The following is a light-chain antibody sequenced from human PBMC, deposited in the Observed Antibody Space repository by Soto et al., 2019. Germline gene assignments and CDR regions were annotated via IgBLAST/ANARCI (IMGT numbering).Light chain of an antibody. CDR2: LAS. CDR1: QSVSSN. J-gene: IGKJ1*01. V-gene: IGKV3-20*01. Sequence: EIVMTQSPATLSVSPGERATLSCRASQSVSSNLAWYQQKPGQAPRLLIYLASSRAPGIPDRFSGSGSGTDFTLTISRLEPEDFAVYYCQQYASSRTFGQGTKVDI. CDR3: QQYASSRT.